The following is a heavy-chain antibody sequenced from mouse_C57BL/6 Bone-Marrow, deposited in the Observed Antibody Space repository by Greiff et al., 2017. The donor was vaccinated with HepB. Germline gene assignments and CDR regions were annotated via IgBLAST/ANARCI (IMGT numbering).Heavy chain of an antibody. CDR2: IDPSDSYT. CDR3: ARDRGSYGPWFAY. D-gene: IGHD1-1*02. CDR1: GYTFTSYW. V-gene: IGHV1-69*01. Sequence: VKLQQPGAELVMPGASVKLSCTASGYTFTSYWMHWVKQRPGQGLEWIGEIDPSDSYTNYNQKFKGTSTLTVDKSSSTAYMQLSSLTSEDSAVYYCARDRGSYGPWFAYWGQGTLVTVSA. J-gene: IGHJ3*01.